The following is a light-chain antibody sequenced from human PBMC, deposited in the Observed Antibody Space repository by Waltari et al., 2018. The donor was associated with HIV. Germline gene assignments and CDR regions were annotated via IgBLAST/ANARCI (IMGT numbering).Light chain of an antibody. CDR2: DVS. Sequence: QSALTQPASVSGSPGQSITISCTGTSSDVGGYNYVSWYQQHPGKAPKLIIYDVSNRPSGISNRFSGSKSGNTTSLTISGLQAEDESDYYCSSYTGSSVLSVFGGGTKLTVL. CDR1: SSDVGGYNY. V-gene: IGLV2-14*01. CDR3: SSYTGSSVLSV. J-gene: IGLJ2*01.